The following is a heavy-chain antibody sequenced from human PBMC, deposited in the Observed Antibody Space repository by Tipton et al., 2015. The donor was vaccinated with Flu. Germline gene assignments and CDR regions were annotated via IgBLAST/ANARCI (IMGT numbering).Heavy chain of an antibody. J-gene: IGHJ4*02. CDR2: MSASGSS. CDR1: GDSMSSFY. D-gene: IGHD3-10*01. V-gene: IGHV4-4*07. CDR3: ARGSGSGTDVTFYF. Sequence: LRLSCTVSGDSMSSFYWTWIRQPAGKGLEWIGRMSASGSSKYKPSLKSRVTMSVDTSKNQFSLRLTSVTSADTAVYYCARGSGSGTDVTFYFWGQGTLATVSS.